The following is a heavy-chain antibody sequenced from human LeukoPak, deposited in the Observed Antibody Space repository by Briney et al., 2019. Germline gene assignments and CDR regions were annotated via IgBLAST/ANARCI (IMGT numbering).Heavy chain of an antibody. V-gene: IGHV1-69*05. CDR3: ARHCTNGVCYYDY. CDR1: GGTFSSYA. J-gene: IGHJ4*02. CDR2: IIPIFGTA. D-gene: IGHD2-8*01. Sequence: ASVKVSCKASGGTFSSYAIIWVRQAPGQGLEWMGGIIPIFGTANYAQKFQGRVTITTDESTSTAYMELSSLRSEDTAVCYCARHCTNGVCYYDYWGQGTLVTVSS.